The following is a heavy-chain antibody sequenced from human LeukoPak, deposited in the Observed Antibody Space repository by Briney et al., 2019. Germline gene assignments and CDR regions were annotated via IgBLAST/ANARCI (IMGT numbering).Heavy chain of an antibody. D-gene: IGHD3-10*01. Sequence: SVKVSCKASGFTFTSSAMQWVRQARGQRLEWIGWIVVGSGNTNYAQKFQKRVTITRDMSTSTAYMELSSLRSEDTAVYYCATSMIRGGDVDYWGQGTLVTVSS. J-gene: IGHJ4*02. CDR2: IVVGSGNT. V-gene: IGHV1-58*02. CDR3: ATSMIRGGDVDY. CDR1: GFTFTSSA.